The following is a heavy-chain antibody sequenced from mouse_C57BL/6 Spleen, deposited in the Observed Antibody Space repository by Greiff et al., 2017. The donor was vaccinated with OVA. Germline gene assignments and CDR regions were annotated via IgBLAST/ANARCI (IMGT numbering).Heavy chain of an antibody. CDR2: INTGSGGT. V-gene: IGHV1-54*01. CDR3: ASAGNYYAIDY. J-gene: IGHJ4*01. CDR1: GYAFTNYL. Sequence: VQLQQSGAELVRPGTSVKVSCKASGYAFTNYLIEWVKQRPGQGLEWIGVINTGSGGTNYNEKFKGKATLTADKSTSTAYMQLRSLTSGDAAVSFCASAGNYYAIDYWGQGTSVTVSS.